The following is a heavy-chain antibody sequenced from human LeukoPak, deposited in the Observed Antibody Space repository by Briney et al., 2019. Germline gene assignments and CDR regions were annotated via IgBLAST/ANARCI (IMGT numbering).Heavy chain of an antibody. CDR3: ARGWYNWNPGKHFDY. J-gene: IGHJ4*02. D-gene: IGHD1-20*01. V-gene: IGHV1-3*01. Sequence: ASVKVSCKASGYTFTSYVMHWVRQAPGQRLEWMGWINAGNGNTKYSQKFQGRVTITRDTSASTAYMELSSLRSEDTAVYYCARGWYNWNPGKHFDYWGQGTLVTVSS. CDR1: GYTFTSYV. CDR2: INAGNGNT.